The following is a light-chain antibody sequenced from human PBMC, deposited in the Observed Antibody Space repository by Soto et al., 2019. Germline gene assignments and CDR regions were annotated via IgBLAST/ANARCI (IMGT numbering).Light chain of an antibody. Sequence: DIVMTQSPDSLAVSLGERATINCKSSQSVLYSSNNKNYLAWYQQKPRQPPKLLIYWASTRESGVPDRFSGSGSGTDFTLTISSLQAEDVAVYYCQQYKSTPWTFVQGTKVEIK. CDR1: QSVLYSSNNKNY. CDR2: WAS. V-gene: IGKV4-1*01. CDR3: QQYKSTPWT. J-gene: IGKJ1*01.